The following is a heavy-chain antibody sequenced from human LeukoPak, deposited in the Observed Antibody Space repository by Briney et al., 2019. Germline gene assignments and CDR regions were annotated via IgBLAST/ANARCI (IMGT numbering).Heavy chain of an antibody. CDR1: GFTFSSYS. CDR2: ISSSSSYI. V-gene: IGHV3-21*01. CDR3: ARAQVNYFDY. D-gene: IGHD2-21*01. Sequence: GGSLRLSCATSGFTFSSYSMNWVRQAPGKGLEWVSSISSSSSYIYYADSVKGRFTISRDNAKNSLYLQMNSLRAEDTAVYYCARAQVNYFDYWGQGTLVTVSS. J-gene: IGHJ4*02.